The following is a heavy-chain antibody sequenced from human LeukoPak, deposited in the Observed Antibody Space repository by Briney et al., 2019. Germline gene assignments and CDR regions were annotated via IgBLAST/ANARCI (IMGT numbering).Heavy chain of an antibody. Sequence: ASVKVSCKASGYTFTNYYMHWVRQAPGQGLEWMGIINPNSSSTTYAQKFQGRVTMTRDTSTSTVYMELSSLRSDDTAVYYCARVEVGATKGGDYWGQGTLVTVSS. J-gene: IGHJ4*02. CDR2: INPNSSST. D-gene: IGHD1-26*01. CDR1: GYTFTNYY. CDR3: ARVEVGATKGGDY. V-gene: IGHV1-46*01.